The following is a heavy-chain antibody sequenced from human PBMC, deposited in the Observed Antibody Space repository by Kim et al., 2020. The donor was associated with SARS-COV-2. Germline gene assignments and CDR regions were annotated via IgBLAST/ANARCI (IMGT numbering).Heavy chain of an antibody. Sequence: SETLSLTCTVSGGSISSYYWSWIRQPPGKGLEWIGYIYYSGSTNYNPSLKSRVTISVDTSKNQFSLKLSSVTTADTAVYYCARDLGIAAAGTDDYYYYYGMDVWRQGTTVTVSS. CDR2: IYYSGST. D-gene: IGHD6-13*01. CDR3: ARDLGIAAAGTDDYYYYYGMDV. CDR1: GGSISSYY. V-gene: IGHV4-59*01. J-gene: IGHJ6*02.